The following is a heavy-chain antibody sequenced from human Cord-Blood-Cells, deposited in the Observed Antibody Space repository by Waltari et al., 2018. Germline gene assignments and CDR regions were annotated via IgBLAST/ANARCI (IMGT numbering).Heavy chain of an antibody. J-gene: IGHJ4*02. CDR2: IYSGGST. Sequence: EVQLVESGGGLIQPGGSLRLSCAASGFTVSSNYMSWVRQAPGKGLEWVSVIYSGGSTYYADSGKGRFTISRDNSKNTLYLQMNSLRAEDTAVYYCAREGKGSYYYFDYWGQGTLVTVSS. V-gene: IGHV3-53*01. CDR3: AREGKGSYYYFDY. D-gene: IGHD1-26*01. CDR1: GFTVSSNY.